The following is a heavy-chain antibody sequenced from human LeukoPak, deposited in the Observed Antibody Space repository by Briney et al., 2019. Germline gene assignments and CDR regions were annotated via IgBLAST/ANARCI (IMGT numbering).Heavy chain of an antibody. D-gene: IGHD7-27*01. CDR1: GGSISNTNW. J-gene: IGHJ4*02. CDR2: IYHSGTT. V-gene: IGHV4-4*02. CDR3: ARSPLGYFDD. Sequence: PSGTLSLTCGVSGGSISNTNWWTWVRQPPGKGLEWIGYIYHSGTTNYNPSLKSRVTISADTSKNQFSLKLSSVTAADTAVYYCARSPLGYFDDWGQGTLVTVSS.